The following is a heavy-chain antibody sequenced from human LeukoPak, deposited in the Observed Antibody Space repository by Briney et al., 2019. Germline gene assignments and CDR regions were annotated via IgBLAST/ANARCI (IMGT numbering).Heavy chain of an antibody. CDR1: GFTFGDYG. Sequence: PGGSLRLSCTASGFTFGDYGMSWFRQAPGKGLEWVGFIRSKAYGGTTEYAASVKGRFTISRDDSKSIAYLQMNSLKTEDTAVYYCTRAWYVETAAYYWGQGTLVTVSS. CDR2: IRSKAYGGTT. J-gene: IGHJ4*02. CDR3: TRAWYVETAAYY. D-gene: IGHD5-24*01. V-gene: IGHV3-49*03.